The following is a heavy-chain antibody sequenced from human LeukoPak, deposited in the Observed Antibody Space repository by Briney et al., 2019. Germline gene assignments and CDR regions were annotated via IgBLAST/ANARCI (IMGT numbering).Heavy chain of an antibody. D-gene: IGHD4-11*01. J-gene: IGHJ5*02. CDR1: GFRFSSFG. V-gene: IGHV1-18*04. CDR3: ARDSDYSGNGNGDWFDP. CDR2: VSNYFGVT. Sequence: ASVKVSCKASGFRFSSFGVSWVRQAPGQGREWMGWVSNYFGVTHYAEKFEDRVTMTVDTSTTTVYMELRSLKYDATAIYYCARDSDYSGNGNGDWFDPWGQGTVVIVSS.